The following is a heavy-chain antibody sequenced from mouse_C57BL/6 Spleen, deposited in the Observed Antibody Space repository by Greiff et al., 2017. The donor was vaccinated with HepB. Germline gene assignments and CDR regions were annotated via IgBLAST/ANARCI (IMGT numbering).Heavy chain of an antibody. CDR3: GSEGSSSWYFDV. V-gene: IGHV1-55*01. CDR2: IYPGSGST. CDR1: GYTFTSYW. J-gene: IGHJ1*03. D-gene: IGHD1-1*01. Sequence: QVQLQQPGAEVVKPGASVKMSCKASGYTFTSYWISWVKQRPGQGLEWIGDIYPGSGSTNYNEKFKSKATLTVDTSSSTAYMQLSSLTSEDSAVYYGGSEGSSSWYFDVWGTGTTVTVSS.